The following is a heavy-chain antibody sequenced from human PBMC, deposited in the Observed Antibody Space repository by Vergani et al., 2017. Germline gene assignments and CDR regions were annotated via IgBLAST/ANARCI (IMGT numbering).Heavy chain of an antibody. D-gene: IGHD3-9*01. CDR1: GGSISSYY. J-gene: IGHJ4*02. CDR2: IYYSGST. V-gene: IGHV4-59*12. CDR3: AREYDILTGYYDY. Sequence: QVQLQESGPGLVKPSETLSLTCTVSGGSISSYYWSWIRQPPGKGLEWIGYIYYSGSTYYNPSLKSRVTISVDTSKNQFSLKLSSVTAADTAVYYCAREYDILTGYYDYWGQGTLVTVSS.